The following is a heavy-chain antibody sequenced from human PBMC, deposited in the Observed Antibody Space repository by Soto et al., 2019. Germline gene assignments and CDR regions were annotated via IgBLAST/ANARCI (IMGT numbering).Heavy chain of an antibody. CDR2: INHSGST. J-gene: IGHJ6*03. CDR3: ARGWRYHYYYMDV. D-gene: IGHD1-1*01. Sequence: SETLSLTCAVYGGSFSGYYWSWIRQPPGKGLEWIGEINHSGSTNYNPSLKSRVTISVDTSKNQFSLKLSSVTAADTAVYYCARGWRYHYYYMDVWGKGTTVTVSS. CDR1: GGSFSGYY. V-gene: IGHV4-34*01.